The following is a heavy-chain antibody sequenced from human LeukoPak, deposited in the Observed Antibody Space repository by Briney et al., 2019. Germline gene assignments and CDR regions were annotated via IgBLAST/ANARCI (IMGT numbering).Heavy chain of an antibody. CDR1: GFTFSSYA. J-gene: IGHJ4*02. CDR3: AKGPYDFWSGYFDY. D-gene: IGHD3-3*01. Sequence: GGSLRLSCAASGFTFSSYAMHWVRQAPGKGLEWVAVISYDGSNKYYADSVKGRFTISRDNSKNTLYLQMNSLRAEDTAVYYCAKGPYDFWSGYFDYWGQGTLVTVSS. CDR2: ISYDGSNK. V-gene: IGHV3-30-3*01.